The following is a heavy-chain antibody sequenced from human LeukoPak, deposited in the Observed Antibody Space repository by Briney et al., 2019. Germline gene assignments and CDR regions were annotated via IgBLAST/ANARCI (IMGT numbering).Heavy chain of an antibody. V-gene: IGHV3-23*01. Sequence: GGSLRLSCAASGFTFSSYAMSCVRQAPGKGLEWVSAISGSGGSTYYADSVKGRFTISRDNSKNTLYLQMNSLRAEDTAVYYCAKLSYIAAATPHFDYWGQGTLVTVSS. D-gene: IGHD6-13*01. CDR3: AKLSYIAAATPHFDY. J-gene: IGHJ4*02. CDR2: ISGSGGST. CDR1: GFTFSSYA.